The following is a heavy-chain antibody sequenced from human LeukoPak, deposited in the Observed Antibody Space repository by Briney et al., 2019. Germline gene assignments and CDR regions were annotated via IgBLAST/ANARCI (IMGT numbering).Heavy chain of an antibody. CDR2: ISSSSSYI. J-gene: IGHJ5*02. Sequence: GGSLRLSCAASGFTFSSYSMNWVRQAPGKGLEWVSSISSSSSYIYYADSVKGRFTISRDNAKNTLYLQMNSLKAEDTAVYYCARAASGWSTTASWGQGTLVTVSS. CDR3: ARAASGWSTTAS. CDR1: GFTFSSYS. D-gene: IGHD6-19*01. V-gene: IGHV3-21*01.